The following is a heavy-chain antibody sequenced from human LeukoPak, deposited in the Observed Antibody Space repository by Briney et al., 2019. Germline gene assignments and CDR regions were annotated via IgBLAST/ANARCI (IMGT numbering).Heavy chain of an antibody. CDR1: GGSISSSSYY. D-gene: IGHD5-12*01. CDR3: ARGYSGYDSDWFDP. J-gene: IGHJ5*02. Sequence: SETLSLTCTVSGGSISSSSYYSGWIRQPPGKGLEWIGSIYYSGSTNYNPSLKSRVTISVDTSKTQFSLKLTSVTAADTAVYYCARGYSGYDSDWFDPWGQGTLVTVSS. V-gene: IGHV4-39*07. CDR2: IYYSGST.